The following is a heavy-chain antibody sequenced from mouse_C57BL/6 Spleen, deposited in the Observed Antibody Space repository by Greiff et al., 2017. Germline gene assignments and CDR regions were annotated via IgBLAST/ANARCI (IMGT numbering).Heavy chain of an antibody. CDR1: GYSITSGYY. CDR2: ISYDGSN. V-gene: IGHV3-6*01. Sequence: EVQLQQSGPGLVKPSQSLSLTCSVTGYSITSGYYWNWIRQFPGNKLEWMGYISYDGSNNYNPSLKNRISITRDTSKNQFFLKLNSVTTEDTATYYCARAYDYAWYFDVWGTGTTVTVSS. D-gene: IGHD2-4*01. J-gene: IGHJ1*03. CDR3: ARAYDYAWYFDV.